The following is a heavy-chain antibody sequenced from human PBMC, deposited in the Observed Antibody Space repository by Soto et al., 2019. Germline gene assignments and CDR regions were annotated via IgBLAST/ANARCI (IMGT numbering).Heavy chain of an antibody. Sequence: QVQLQESGPGLVKPSQTLSLTCTVSGGSISSGGYYWSWIRQHPGKGLEWAGYIHYSGSTYYTPSPKSRVIISVDTCKTHFSLKLSSVTAADTAVYYCARAYCGGDCSPVDYYYVGMDVWGQGTTVPVSS. V-gene: IGHV4-31*03. CDR2: IHYSGST. CDR1: GGSISSGGYY. D-gene: IGHD2-21*02. J-gene: IGHJ6*01. CDR3: ARAYCGGDCSPVDYYYVGMDV.